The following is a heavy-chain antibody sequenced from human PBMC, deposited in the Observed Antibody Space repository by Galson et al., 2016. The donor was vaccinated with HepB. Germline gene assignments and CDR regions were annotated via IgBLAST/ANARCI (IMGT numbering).Heavy chain of an antibody. CDR3: ARGAGTVMTVIYFDY. CDR1: GFTLNIYT. D-gene: IGHD2-21*02. CDR2: ISYDGKKK. V-gene: IGHV3-30*04. J-gene: IGHJ4*02. Sequence: SLRLSCAASGFTLNIYTMYWVRQAPGKGLEWVAVISYDGKKKYIADSLKGRFTISRDNSKSTVYLQMNSLRAEDTAVYYCARGAGTVMTVIYFDYWGQRAPITVSS.